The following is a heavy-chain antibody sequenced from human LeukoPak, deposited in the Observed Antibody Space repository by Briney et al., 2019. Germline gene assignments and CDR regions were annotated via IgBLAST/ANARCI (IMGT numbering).Heavy chain of an antibody. CDR3: ARGVHDSSGYYY. J-gene: IGHJ4*02. V-gene: IGHV1-69*13. CDR2: IIPIFGTA. CDR1: GGTFSSYA. Sequence: ASVKVSCKASGGTFSSYAICWVRQAPGQGLEWMGGIIPIFGTANYAQKFQGRVTITADESTSTAYMELSSLRSEDTAVYYCARGVHDSSGYYYWGQGTLVTVSS. D-gene: IGHD3-22*01.